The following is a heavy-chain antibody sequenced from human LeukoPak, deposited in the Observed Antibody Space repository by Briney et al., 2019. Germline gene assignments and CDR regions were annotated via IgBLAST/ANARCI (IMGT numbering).Heavy chain of an antibody. V-gene: IGHV3-30*18. CDR3: AKGPKIAAPRHDYYYMDV. J-gene: IGHJ6*03. CDR1: GFTFSSYG. CDR2: ISYDGSNK. Sequence: GGSLRLSCAASGFTFSSYGMHWVRQAPGKGLEWVAVISYDGSNKYYADSVKGRFTISRDNSKNTLYLQMNSLRAEDTAGYYCAKGPKIAAPRHDYYYMDVWGKGTTVTVSS. D-gene: IGHD6-25*01.